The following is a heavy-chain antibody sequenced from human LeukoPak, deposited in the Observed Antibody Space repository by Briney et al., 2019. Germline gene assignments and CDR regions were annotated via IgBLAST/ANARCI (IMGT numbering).Heavy chain of an antibody. D-gene: IGHD4-23*01. Sequence: GASVKVSCKASGGTFSSYTISWGRQAPGQGLEWMGRIIPILGIANYAQKFQGRVTITADKSTSTAYMELSSLRSEDTAVYYCARDIRDYGGNLPSDYWGQGTLVTVSS. CDR3: ARDIRDYGGNLPSDY. V-gene: IGHV1-69*04. CDR2: IIPILGIA. CDR1: GGTFSSYT. J-gene: IGHJ4*02.